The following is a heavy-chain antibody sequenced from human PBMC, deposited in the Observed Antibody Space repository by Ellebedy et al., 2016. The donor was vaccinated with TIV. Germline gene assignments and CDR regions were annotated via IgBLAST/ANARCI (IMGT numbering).Heavy chain of an antibody. V-gene: IGHV5-51*01. CDR1: GYAFDTYW. CDR2: IYPGDSDT. Sequence: GESLKISCKGSGYAFDTYWIAWVRQMPGKGLERMGIIYPGDSDTRYNPSFQAQVTISADKSISTAYLQWTSLKASDTAMYYCARDSGLDYWGQGTLVTVSS. CDR3: ARDSGLDY. J-gene: IGHJ4*02. D-gene: IGHD1-14*01.